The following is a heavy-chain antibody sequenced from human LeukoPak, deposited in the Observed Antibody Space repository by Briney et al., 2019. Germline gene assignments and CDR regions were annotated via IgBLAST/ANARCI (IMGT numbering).Heavy chain of an antibody. Sequence: PSETLSLTCTVSGGSISSSSYYWGWIRQSPGKGLEWIGSIYYSGSTYYNPSLKSRVTTSVDTSKNQFSLKLSSVTAADTAVYYCAKSTYYYDTFVNAFDLWGQGTVVTVSS. D-gene: IGHD3-22*01. CDR3: AKSTYYYDTFVNAFDL. CDR2: IYYSGST. CDR1: GGSISSSSYY. V-gene: IGHV4-39*07. J-gene: IGHJ3*01.